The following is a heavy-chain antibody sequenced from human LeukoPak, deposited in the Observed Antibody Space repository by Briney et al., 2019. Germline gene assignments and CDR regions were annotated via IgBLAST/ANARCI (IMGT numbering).Heavy chain of an antibody. Sequence: SVKLSCKASGATFSSYAISWVRQAPGQGLEWMGGIIPNIGTANYAQNFQGRVTITADKSTSTAYMELSSLRSEDTAVYYCASGKVRVVPAATGAPFDYWGQGTLVTVSS. J-gene: IGHJ4*02. CDR2: IIPNIGTA. V-gene: IGHV1-69*06. D-gene: IGHD2-2*01. CDR1: GATFSSYA. CDR3: ASGKVRVVPAATGAPFDY.